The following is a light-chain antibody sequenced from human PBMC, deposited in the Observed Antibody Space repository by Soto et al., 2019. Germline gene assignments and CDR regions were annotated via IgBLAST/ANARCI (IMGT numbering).Light chain of an antibody. J-gene: IGLJ3*02. Sequence: QSALTQPASVSGSPGQSITISCTGTSSDVGRYNYVSWYQQHPGKAPKLIIYDVTYRPSGVTDRFSGSKSGSTASRTISGXXXXDEADYYCSSYTGSSTSFGGGTKLTVL. CDR1: SSDVGRYNY. CDR3: SSYTGSSTS. CDR2: DVT. V-gene: IGLV2-14*01.